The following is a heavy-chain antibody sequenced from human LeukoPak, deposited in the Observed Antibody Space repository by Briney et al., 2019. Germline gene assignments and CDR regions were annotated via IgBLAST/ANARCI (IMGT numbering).Heavy chain of an antibody. J-gene: IGHJ4*02. Sequence: GGSLRLSCAASGFTFSSYSMNWVRQAPGKGLEWVGFIRSKAYGGTTEYAASVKGRFTISRDDSKSIAYLQMNSLKTEDTAVYYCTREQQWISPHYFDYWGQGTLVTVSS. V-gene: IGHV3-49*04. CDR3: TREQQWISPHYFDY. CDR1: GFTFSSYS. CDR2: IRSKAYGGTT. D-gene: IGHD6-19*01.